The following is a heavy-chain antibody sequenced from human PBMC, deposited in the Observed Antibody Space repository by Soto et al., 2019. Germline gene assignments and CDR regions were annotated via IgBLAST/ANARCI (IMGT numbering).Heavy chain of an antibody. CDR3: AKDRRADWESYYYYAMDV. CDR1: GGTFSSFT. D-gene: IGHD1-26*01. CDR2: IIPIYGTA. Sequence: GASVKVSCKASGGTFSSFTISWVRQAPGQGLEWMGGIIPIYGTANYAQKFQGRVTITADASTRTAYMELSSLRSEDTAVYYCAKDRRADWESYYYYAMDVWGQGTTVTVP. V-gene: IGHV1-69*13. J-gene: IGHJ6*02.